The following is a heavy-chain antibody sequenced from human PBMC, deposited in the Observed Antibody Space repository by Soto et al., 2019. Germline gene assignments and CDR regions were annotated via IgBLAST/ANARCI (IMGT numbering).Heavy chain of an antibody. D-gene: IGHD6-13*01. CDR1: GGTFSGYA. J-gene: IGHJ5*02. CDR3: ARSIAAAALNWFDP. V-gene: IGHV1-69*13. Sequence: SVKVSCKASGGTFSGYAISWVRQAPGQGLEWMGGIIPIFGTANYAQKFQGRVTITADESTSTAYMELSSLRSEDTAVYYCARSIAAAALNWFDPWGQGTLVTV. CDR2: IIPIFGTA.